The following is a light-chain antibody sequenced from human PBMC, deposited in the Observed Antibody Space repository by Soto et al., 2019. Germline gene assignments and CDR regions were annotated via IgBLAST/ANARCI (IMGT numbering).Light chain of an antibody. Sequence: EIVLSQSPATLSLSPGERATLSCRASQSVGNTLVWYQQKPGQAPSLLIYDASNRATGIPARFSGSGSGTDFTITISSLEPEDFAVYYCLHRTNWPLTFGGGTKVEIK. CDR2: DAS. CDR3: LHRTNWPLT. CDR1: QSVGNT. J-gene: IGKJ4*01. V-gene: IGKV3-11*01.